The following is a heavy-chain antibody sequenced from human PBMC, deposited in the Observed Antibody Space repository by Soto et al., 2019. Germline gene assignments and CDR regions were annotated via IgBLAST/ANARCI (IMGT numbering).Heavy chain of an antibody. V-gene: IGHV1-69*01. CDR1: GGTFSSYA. D-gene: IGHD6-6*01. J-gene: IGHJ6*02. CDR2: IIPIFGTA. Sequence: QVQLVQSGAEVKKPGSSVKVSCKASGGTFSSYAISWVRQAPGQGLEWMGGIIPIFGTANYAQKFQGRVTITADESTSTAYMELSSLRSEDTAVYYCASYSSSSGGNYYYYYSMDVWGQGTTVTVSS. CDR3: ASYSSSSGGNYYYYYSMDV.